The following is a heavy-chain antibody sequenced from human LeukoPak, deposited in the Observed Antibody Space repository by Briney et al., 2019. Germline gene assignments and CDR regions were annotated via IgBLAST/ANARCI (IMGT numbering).Heavy chain of an antibody. Sequence: GGSLRLSCAASGFTFSSYGMHWVRQAPGKGLEWVSAISVSGGSTYYADSVKGRFAISRDNSKNTLFLQMNSLRAGDTAVYYCAKDPGGYWGQGTLVTVSS. D-gene: IGHD3-10*01. CDR1: GFTFSSYG. V-gene: IGHV3-23*01. CDR2: ISVSGGST. J-gene: IGHJ4*02. CDR3: AKDPGGY.